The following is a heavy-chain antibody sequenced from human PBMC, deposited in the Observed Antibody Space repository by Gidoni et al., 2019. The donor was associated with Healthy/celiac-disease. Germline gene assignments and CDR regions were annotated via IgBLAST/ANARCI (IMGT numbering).Heavy chain of an antibody. CDR2: ISGSGGST. V-gene: IGHV3-23*01. J-gene: IGHJ4*02. CDR3: AKGGFGDFFYAVY. CDR1: GFSFSSYA. D-gene: IGHD3-10*01. Sequence: EVRLLESGGGLVQPGGSLSPSWSASGFSFSSYAMSWVRQAPGKGLGWGSAISGSGGSTYYADSVKGRFTISRDNSKNTLYLQMNSLRAEDTAVYYCAKGGFGDFFYAVYWGQGTLVTVSS.